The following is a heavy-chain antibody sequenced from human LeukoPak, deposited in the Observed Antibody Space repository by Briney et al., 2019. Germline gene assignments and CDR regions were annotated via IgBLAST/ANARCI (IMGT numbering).Heavy chain of an antibody. D-gene: IGHD4-23*01. V-gene: IGHV5-51*01. CDR1: GYSFTSYW. CDR3: ARLLYGGKYYFDY. CDR2: IYPGDSDI. Sequence: GESLKISCKSSGYSFTSYWIGWVRQMPGKGLEWMGIIYPGDSDIIYNPSFQGQVTISADTSISTAYLQWSSLKASDTAMLYCARLLYGGKYYFDYWGQGTLVTVSS. J-gene: IGHJ4*02.